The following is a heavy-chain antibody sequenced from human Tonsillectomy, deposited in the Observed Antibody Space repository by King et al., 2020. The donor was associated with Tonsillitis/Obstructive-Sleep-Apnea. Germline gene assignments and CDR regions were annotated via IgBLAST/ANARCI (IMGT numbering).Heavy chain of an antibody. CDR3: ARGPYCTTTSCSGGWFDP. CDR2: INHSGST. D-gene: IGHD2-2*01. V-gene: IGHV4-34*01. Sequence: VQLQQWGEGLLKPSETLSLTCAVYGGPFSGYYWSWIRQPPGKGLEWIGEINHSGSTNYNPSLKSRVTISVDTSKNQFSLRLSSVTAADTAVYYCARGPYCTTTSCSGGWFDPWGQGTLVTVSS. J-gene: IGHJ5*02. CDR1: GGPFSGYY.